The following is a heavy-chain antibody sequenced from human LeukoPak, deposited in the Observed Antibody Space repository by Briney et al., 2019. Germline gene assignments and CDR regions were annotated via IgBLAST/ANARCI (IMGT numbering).Heavy chain of an antibody. D-gene: IGHD3-10*01. J-gene: IGHJ4*02. CDR3: ASEAGGGITDY. V-gene: IGHV4-31*03. CDR2: IYYSGST. Sequence: PSQTLSLTCTVSGGSISSGGYYWSWLRQHPGQGLEWIGYIYYSGSTYYNPSLKSRVTISVDTSKNQLTLNSSSVTAADTAVDYCASEAGGGITDYWGQATLVSVSS. CDR1: GGSISSGGYY.